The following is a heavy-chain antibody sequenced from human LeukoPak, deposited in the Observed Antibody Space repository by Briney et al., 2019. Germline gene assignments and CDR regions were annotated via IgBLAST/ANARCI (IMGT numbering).Heavy chain of an antibody. CDR1: GFTFSSYA. Sequence: GGSLRLSCAASGFTFSSYAMHWVRQAPGKGLEWVAVISYDGSNKYYADSVKGRFTISRDNSKNTLYLQMNSLRAEDTAVYYCARGGDIVVVPAANGPGGVTDYWGQGTLVTVSS. J-gene: IGHJ4*02. V-gene: IGHV3-30-3*01. CDR3: ARGGDIVVVPAANGPGGVTDY. CDR2: ISYDGSNK. D-gene: IGHD2-2*01.